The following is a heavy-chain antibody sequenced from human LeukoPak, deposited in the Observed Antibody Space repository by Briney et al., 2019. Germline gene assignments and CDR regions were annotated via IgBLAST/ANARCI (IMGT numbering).Heavy chain of an antibody. V-gene: IGHV5-51*01. CDR2: IYPGDSDT. CDR1: GYSFTSYW. Sequence: GVSLKISCKGSGYSFTSYWIGWVRQMPGKGLEWMGIIYPGDSDTRYSPSFQGQVTISADKSISTAYLQWSSLKASDTAMYYCARRYYGSGSYPYYFDYWGQGTLVTVSS. D-gene: IGHD3-10*01. J-gene: IGHJ4*02. CDR3: ARRYYGSGSYPYYFDY.